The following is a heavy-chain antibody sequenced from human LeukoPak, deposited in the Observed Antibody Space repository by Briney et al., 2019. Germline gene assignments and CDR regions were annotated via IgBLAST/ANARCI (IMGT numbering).Heavy chain of an antibody. CDR2: ISSSSSTI. V-gene: IGHV3-48*04. Sequence: GGSLRLSCAASGFTFSSYGIHWVRQAPGKGLEWVSYISSSSSTIYYADSVKGRFTISRDNAKDSLYLQINSLRAEDTAVYYCARASITMARGELVFYFDYWGQGTLVTVSS. CDR3: ARASITMARGELVFYFDY. D-gene: IGHD3-10*01. J-gene: IGHJ4*02. CDR1: GFTFSSYG.